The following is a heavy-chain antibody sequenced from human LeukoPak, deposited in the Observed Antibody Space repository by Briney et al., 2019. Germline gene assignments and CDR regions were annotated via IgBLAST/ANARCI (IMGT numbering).Heavy chain of an antibody. D-gene: IGHD2/OR15-2a*01. CDR1: GFTFSSYG. CDR2: ISYDGTKN. CDR3: AKEKGNIDAFDI. Sequence: GGSLRLSCAAFGFTFSSYGMHWVRQAPGKGLEWVAVISYDGTKNYYTDSVKGRFTISRDNSKNTLYLQMNSLRVEDTAVYYCAKEKGNIDAFDIWGRGTMVTVSS. J-gene: IGHJ3*02. V-gene: IGHV3-30*18.